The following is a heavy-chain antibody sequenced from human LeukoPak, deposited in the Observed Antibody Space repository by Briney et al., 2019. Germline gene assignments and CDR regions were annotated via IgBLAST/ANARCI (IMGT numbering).Heavy chain of an antibody. CDR1: GGSISSYY. D-gene: IGHD6-19*01. CDR3: ARAYSSGWYGPSYYFDY. V-gene: IGHV4-39*07. J-gene: IGHJ4*02. Sequence: SETLSLTCTVSGGSISSYYWGWIRQPPGKGLEWIGSIYYSGSTYYNPSLNSRVTISVDTSKNPFSLKLSSAPAADTAVYYCARAYSSGWYGPSYYFDYWGQGTLVTVSS. CDR2: IYYSGST.